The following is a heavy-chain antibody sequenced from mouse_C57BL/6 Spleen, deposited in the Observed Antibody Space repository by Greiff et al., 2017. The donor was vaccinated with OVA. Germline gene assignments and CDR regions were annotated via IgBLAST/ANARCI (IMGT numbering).Heavy chain of an antibody. CDR3: ARENGGLRRGFDY. Sequence: EVQRVESEGGLVQPGSSMKLSCTASGFTFSDYYMAWVRQVPEKGLEWVANINYDGSSTYYLDSLKSRFIISRDNAKNILYLKMSSLKSEDTATYYCARENGGLRRGFDYWGQGTTLTVSS. CDR2: INYDGSST. V-gene: IGHV5-16*01. CDR1: GFTFSDYY. J-gene: IGHJ2*01. D-gene: IGHD2-2*01.